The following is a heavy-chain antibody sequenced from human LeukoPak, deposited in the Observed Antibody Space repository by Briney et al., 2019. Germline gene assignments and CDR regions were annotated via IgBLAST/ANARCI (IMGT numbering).Heavy chain of an antibody. V-gene: IGHV4-39*01. CDR2: IYYSGST. D-gene: IGHD3-10*01. J-gene: IGHJ4*02. Sequence: PSETLSLTCTVSGGSISSSSYYWGWIRQPPGKGLEWIGSIYYSGSTYYNPSLKSRVTISVDTSKNQFSLKLSSVTAADTAVHYCARQEPYYYGSGSFDYWGQGTLVTVSS. CDR3: ARQEPYYYGSGSFDY. CDR1: GGSISSSSYY.